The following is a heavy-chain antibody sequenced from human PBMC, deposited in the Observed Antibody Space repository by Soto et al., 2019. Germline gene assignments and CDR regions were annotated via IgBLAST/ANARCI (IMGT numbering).Heavy chain of an antibody. CDR2: VFYTGFT. J-gene: IGHJ4*02. V-gene: IGHV4-39*01. D-gene: IGHD1-20*01. Sequence: LSLTCAVSGGSISGSYYYWAWLRQSPGKGPEWIGGVFYTGFTSYNPSLESRVSVSVDTSKSQFSLKLSAVTAADTAVYYCATSQKGYNWNYFDHWGQGALVTVSS. CDR3: ATSQKGYNWNYFDH. CDR1: GGSISGSYYY.